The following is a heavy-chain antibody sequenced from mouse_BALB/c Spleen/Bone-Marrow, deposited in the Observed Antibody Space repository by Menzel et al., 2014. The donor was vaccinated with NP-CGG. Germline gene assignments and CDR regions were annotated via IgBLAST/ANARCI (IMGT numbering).Heavy chain of an antibody. CDR3: VRPYGNYVGFAY. D-gene: IGHD2-1*01. V-gene: IGHV1-7*01. CDR1: GYTFTNYW. J-gene: IGHJ3*01. Sequence: QVQLQQSGAELAKPGASVKMSCKASGYTFTNYWMHWVKQRPGQGLEWTGYINPSTGYTENNQNFKDKATLTADKSSSTAHMQLSSLTSEDLAVYYCVRPYGNYVGFAYWGQGTLVTVSA. CDR2: INPSTGYT.